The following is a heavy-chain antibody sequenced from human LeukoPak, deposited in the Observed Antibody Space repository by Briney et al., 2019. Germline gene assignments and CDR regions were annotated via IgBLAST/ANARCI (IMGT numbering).Heavy chain of an antibody. CDR1: GFSFDDYV. V-gene: IGHV3-9*01. D-gene: IGHD3-10*01. CDR3: AIGYGSGSYGGYFDY. J-gene: IGHJ4*02. Sequence: GTSLRFSCAASGFSFDDYVIHWVRQAPGQGLEWVSSISWNSGSIGYADSVKGRFTTSRDNAKNSLYLQMNSLRAEDTALYYCAIGYGSGSYGGYFDYWGQGTLVTVSS. CDR2: ISWNSGSI.